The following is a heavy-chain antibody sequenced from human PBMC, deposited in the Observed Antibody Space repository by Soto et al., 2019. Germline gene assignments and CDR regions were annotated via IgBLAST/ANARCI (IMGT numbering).Heavy chain of an antibody. CDR2: ISPSASDT. V-gene: IGHV3-23*01. CDR1: GFTVCSTSS. D-gene: IGHD5-18*01. J-gene: IGHJ4*02. Sequence: PGGSLRLSCAASGFTVCSTSSMAWVRQPPGKGLEWVSAISPSASDTLYADSVKGRFTISRDNSQNTLFLQMTSLRADDTAVYYCAKGGYTFAYEWGQGALLTVSS. CDR3: AKGGYTFAYE.